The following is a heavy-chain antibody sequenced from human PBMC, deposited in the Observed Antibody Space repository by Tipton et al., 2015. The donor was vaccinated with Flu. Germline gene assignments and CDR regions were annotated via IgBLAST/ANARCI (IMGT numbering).Heavy chain of an antibody. CDR1: GGSISSYY. V-gene: IGHV4-4*07. J-gene: IGHJ5*02. CDR3: ARDFYDSSGYPRFDP. D-gene: IGHD3-22*01. Sequence: TLSLTCTVSGGSISSYYWSWIRQPAGKGLGWIGRIYTSGSTNYNPSLKSRVTMSVDTSKNQFSLKLSSVTAADTAVYYCARDFYDSSGYPRFDPWGQGTLVTVSS. CDR2: IYTSGST.